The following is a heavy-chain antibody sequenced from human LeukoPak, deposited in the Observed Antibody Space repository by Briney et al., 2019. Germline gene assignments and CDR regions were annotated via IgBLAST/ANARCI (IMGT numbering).Heavy chain of an antibody. Sequence: PGGSLRLSCAASGFTFSSYWMSWFRLSPEKGLEWIAYITSSGTTTEYADSVKGRFTISRVNAKNSLYLQMNSLRPEDTAVYYCARDPDYGDPYWGQGTLVTVSS. CDR1: GFTFSSYW. V-gene: IGHV3-11*01. D-gene: IGHD4/OR15-4a*01. J-gene: IGHJ4*02. CDR2: ITSSGTTT. CDR3: ARDPDYGDPY.